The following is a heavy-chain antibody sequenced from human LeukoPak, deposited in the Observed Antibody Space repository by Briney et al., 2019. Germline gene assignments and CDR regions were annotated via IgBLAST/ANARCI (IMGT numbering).Heavy chain of an antibody. D-gene: IGHD2-15*01. Sequence: PSETLSLTCAVYGGSFSGYYWSWIRQPPGKGLEWIGEINHSGSTNYKPSLKSRVTISVDTSKNQFSLKLSSVTAADTAVYYCARGRVGVAALDYWGQGTLVTVSS. CDR3: ARGRVGVAALDY. CDR1: GGSFSGYY. J-gene: IGHJ4*02. V-gene: IGHV4-34*01. CDR2: INHSGST.